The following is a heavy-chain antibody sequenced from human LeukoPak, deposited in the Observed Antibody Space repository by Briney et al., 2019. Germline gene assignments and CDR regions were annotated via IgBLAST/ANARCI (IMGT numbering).Heavy chain of an antibody. CDR3: ARDGYSGSSLFDY. D-gene: IGHD5-12*01. CDR1: GGSINSHF. V-gene: IGHV4-59*11. J-gene: IGHJ4*02. CDR2: INSTRST. Sequence: IPSETLSLTCTVSGGSINSHFWSWIRQPPGKGRKWIGYINSTRSTNYNPSLKSRVTISVDTSRNTFSLKLSSVTAADTAVYYCARDGYSGSSLFDYWGRGALVTVSS.